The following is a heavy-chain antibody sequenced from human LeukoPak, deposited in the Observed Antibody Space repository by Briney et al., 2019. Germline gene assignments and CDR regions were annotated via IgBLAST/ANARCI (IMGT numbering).Heavy chain of an antibody. CDR3: ARVVAYYYGMDV. J-gene: IGHJ6*02. D-gene: IGHD5-12*01. V-gene: IGHV1-2*02. Sequence: ASVKVSCKASGYTFTGYYMHWVRQAPGQGLEWMGWINPNSGGTNFAQKFQGRVTITRDTSISTAYMELSRLRSDDTAVYYCARVVAYYYGMDVWGQGTTVTVSS. CDR1: GYTFTGYY. CDR2: INPNSGGT.